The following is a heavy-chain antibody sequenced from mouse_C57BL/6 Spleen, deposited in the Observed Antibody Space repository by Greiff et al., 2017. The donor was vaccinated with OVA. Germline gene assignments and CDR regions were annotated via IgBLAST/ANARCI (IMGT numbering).Heavy chain of an antibody. Sequence: VQLQQPGAELVKPGASVKLSCKASGYTFTSYWMHWVKQRPGQGLEWIGMIHPNSGSTNYNEKFKSKATLTVDKSSSTAYMQLSSLTSEDSAVYYCARWGSNRYFDVWGTGTTVTVSS. CDR2: IHPNSGST. J-gene: IGHJ1*03. CDR3: ARWGSNRYFDV. V-gene: IGHV1-64*01. CDR1: GYTFTSYW. D-gene: IGHD2-5*01.